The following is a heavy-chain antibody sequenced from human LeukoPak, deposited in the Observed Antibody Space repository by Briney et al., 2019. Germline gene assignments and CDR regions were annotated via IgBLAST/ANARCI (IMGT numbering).Heavy chain of an antibody. D-gene: IGHD4-23*01. CDR2: ISSSSSYL. CDR1: AFTFSSYS. V-gene: IGHV3-21*01. CDR3: ARGGNSGPYFDY. J-gene: IGHJ4*02. Sequence: GGSLRLSCAASAFTFSSYSMNWVPPAPGEGREWVSSISSSSSYLYYADSVKGRFTISRDNAKNSLYLQMNSLRAEDTAVYCCARGGNSGPYFDYWGQGTLVTVSS.